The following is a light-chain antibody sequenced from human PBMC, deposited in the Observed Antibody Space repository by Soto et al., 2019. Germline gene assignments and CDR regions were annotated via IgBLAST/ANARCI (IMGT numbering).Light chain of an antibody. J-gene: IGKJ4*01. CDR1: QSVSSN. CDR2: GAS. V-gene: IGKV3-15*01. Sequence: EIVMTQSPATLSVSPGERPTLSCRASQSVSSNLAWYQQEPGQAPRLXXYGASTRATGIPDRFSASGSGTDFTLTISRLEPEDFAVYYCQQFGNSPLLTFGGGTKVDIK. CDR3: QQFGNSPLLT.